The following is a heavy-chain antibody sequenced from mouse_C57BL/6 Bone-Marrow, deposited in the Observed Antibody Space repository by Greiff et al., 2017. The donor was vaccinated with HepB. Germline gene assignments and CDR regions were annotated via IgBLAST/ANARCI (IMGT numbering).Heavy chain of an antibody. J-gene: IGHJ3*01. CDR3: TTPYDYDGPAWFAY. CDR2: IDPENGDT. V-gene: IGHV14-4*01. Sequence: EVKLQESGAELVRPGASVKLSCTASGFNIKDDYMHWVKQRPEQGLEWIGWIDPENGDTEYASKFQGKATITADTSSNTAYLQLSSLTSEDTAVYYCTTPYDYDGPAWFAYWGQGTLVTVSA. D-gene: IGHD2-4*01. CDR1: GFNIKDDY.